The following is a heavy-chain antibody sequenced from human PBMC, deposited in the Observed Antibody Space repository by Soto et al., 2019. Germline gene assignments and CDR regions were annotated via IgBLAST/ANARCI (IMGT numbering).Heavy chain of an antibody. V-gene: IGHV3-7*05. D-gene: IGHD6-13*01. J-gene: IGHJ3*02. CDR2: INRDGSKQ. CDR1: GFSLSSYW. CDR3: ARDVSSGTSSLYLDAFDI. Sequence: EVQLEESGGDLVQPGGALRLSCSASGFSLSSYWMTWVRQAPGKGLEWVANINRDGSKQSYLDSVRGRFTISRDNVRQSLYLQMNSLRADDTALYYCARDVSSGTSSLYLDAFDILGQGTMVTVSS.